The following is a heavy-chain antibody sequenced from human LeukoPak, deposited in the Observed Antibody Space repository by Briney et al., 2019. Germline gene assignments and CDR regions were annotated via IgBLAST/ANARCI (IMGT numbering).Heavy chain of an antibody. D-gene: IGHD3-16*01. CDR3: ARVRLVGNWFDP. CDR2: ISSSSSTI. Sequence: GALRLSCAASGFTFSSYSMNWVRQAPGKGLEWVSYISSSSSTIYYADSVKGRFTISRDNAKNSLYLQMNSLRAEDAAVYYCARVRLVGNWFDPWGQGTLVTVSS. CDR1: GFTFSSYS. J-gene: IGHJ5*02. V-gene: IGHV3-48*01.